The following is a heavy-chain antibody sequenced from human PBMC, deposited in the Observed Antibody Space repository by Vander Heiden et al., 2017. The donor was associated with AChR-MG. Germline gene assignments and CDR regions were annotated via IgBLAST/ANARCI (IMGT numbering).Heavy chain of an antibody. CDR1: GFTFSIYG. V-gene: IGHV3-33*01. CDR3: ARVGTPFDY. D-gene: IGHD1-1*01. J-gene: IGHJ4*01. CDR2: IWYDGSNK. Sequence: QVQLVESGGGVVQPGRSLRLHCAASGFTFSIYGMHWVRQAPGKGLEWVAVIWYDGSNKYYADSVKGRFTISRDNSKNTLYLQMNSLRAEDTAVYYCARVGTPFDYWCHGTLVTVSS.